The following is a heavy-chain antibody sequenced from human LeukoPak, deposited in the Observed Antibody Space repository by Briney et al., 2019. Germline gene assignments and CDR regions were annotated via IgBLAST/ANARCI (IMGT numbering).Heavy chain of an antibody. CDR1: GFTFSNYW. J-gene: IGHJ3*02. D-gene: IGHD3-3*01. V-gene: IGHV3-7*01. CDR3: AKDLSGSLSAFDI. CDR2: IKQDGNEK. Sequence: PPGGSLRLSCAASGFTFSNYWMSWVRQAPGKGLEWVANIKQDGNEKYYVDSVKGRFTISRDNSKNTLYLQMNSLRAEDTAVYYCAKDLSGSLSAFDIWGQGTMVTVSS.